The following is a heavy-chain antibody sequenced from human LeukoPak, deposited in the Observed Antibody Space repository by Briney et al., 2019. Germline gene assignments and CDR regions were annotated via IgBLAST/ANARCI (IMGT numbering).Heavy chain of an antibody. CDR1: RFTFNSYA. J-gene: IGHJ4*02. V-gene: IGHV3-23*01. D-gene: IGHD5-12*01. CDR3: ARNENSGWGYFDY. Sequence: GGSLRLSCAASRFTFNSYAMSWVRQAPGKGLEWVSVIGGSNGITFYVGSVKGRFTISRDNSKDTLYLQMNSLRAEGTAVYYCARNENSGWGYFDYWGQGTLVTVSS. CDR2: IGGSNGIT.